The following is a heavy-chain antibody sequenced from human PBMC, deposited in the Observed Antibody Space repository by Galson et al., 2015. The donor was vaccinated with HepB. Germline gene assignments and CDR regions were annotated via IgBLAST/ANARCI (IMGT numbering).Heavy chain of an antibody. Sequence: SLRLSCALSGFSFGSYAMSWVRQAPGKGLEWVSSITSTGGSTYYADSVRGRFTISRDKSKDTLYLQMNSLRVDDTAVYHCARDYPYVTDALDLWGQGTMVIVSA. D-gene: IGHD2-21*01. V-gene: IGHV3-23*01. J-gene: IGHJ3*01. CDR2: ITSTGGST. CDR1: GFSFGSYA. CDR3: ARDYPYVTDALDL.